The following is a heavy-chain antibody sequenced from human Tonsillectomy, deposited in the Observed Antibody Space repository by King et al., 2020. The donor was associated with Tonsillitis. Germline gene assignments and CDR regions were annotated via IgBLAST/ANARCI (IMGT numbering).Heavy chain of an antibody. CDR3: VKDRVVSPTYYYYGMDV. CDR1: GFTFDDYA. D-gene: IGHD2-8*02. J-gene: IGHJ6*02. CDR2: INWNSGSI. V-gene: IGHV3-9*01. Sequence: DVQLVESGGGLVQPGRSLRLSCVASGFTFDDYAMHWVRQAPGKGLEWVSGINWNSGSIDYADSVKGRFTISRDNAKNSLYLQMNSLRAEDTALYYCVKDRVVSPTYYYYGMDVWGQGTTVTVSS.